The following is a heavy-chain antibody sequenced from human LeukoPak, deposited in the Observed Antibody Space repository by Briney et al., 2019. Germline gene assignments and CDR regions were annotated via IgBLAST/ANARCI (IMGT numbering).Heavy chain of an antibody. CDR2: INSDGSST. CDR3: AREASSSWYGGHYYYYGMDV. Sequence: GGSLRLSCAASGFTFSSYWMHWVRQAPGKGLVWVSRINSDGSSTSYADSVKGRFTISRDNAKNTLYLQMNSLRAEDTAVYYCAREASSSWYGGHYYYYGMDVWGQGTTVTVSS. V-gene: IGHV3-74*01. D-gene: IGHD6-13*01. J-gene: IGHJ6*02. CDR1: GFTFSSYW.